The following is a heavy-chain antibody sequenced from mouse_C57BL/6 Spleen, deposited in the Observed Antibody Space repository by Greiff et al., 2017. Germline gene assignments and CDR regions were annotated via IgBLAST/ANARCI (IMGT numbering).Heavy chain of an antibody. V-gene: IGHV5-6*01. J-gene: IGHJ4*01. Sequence: EVKLVESGGDLVKPGGSLKLSCAASGFTFSSYGMSWVRQTPDKRLEWVATISSGGSYTYSPDSVKGRFPITRDNAKNTLYLQMSSLKSEDTAMYYCARDYGSSYEGHYYAMDYWGQGTSVTVSS. CDR1: GFTFSSYG. CDR3: ARDYGSSYEGHYYAMDY. CDR2: ISSGGSYT. D-gene: IGHD1-1*01.